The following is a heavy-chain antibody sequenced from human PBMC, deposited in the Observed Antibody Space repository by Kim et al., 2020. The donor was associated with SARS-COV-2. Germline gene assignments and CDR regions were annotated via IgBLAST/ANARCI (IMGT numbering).Heavy chain of an antibody. CDR1: GYTFTGYY. Sequence: ASVKVSCKASGYTFTGYYMHWVRQAPGQGLEWMGRINPNSGGSNYAQKFQGRVTMTRDTSISTAYMELSRLRSDDTAVYYCARDCEADSSSWYPYNWFDPWGQGTLVTVSS. J-gene: IGHJ5*02. CDR2: INPNSGGS. V-gene: IGHV1-2*06. CDR3: ARDCEADSSSWYPYNWFDP. D-gene: IGHD6-13*01.